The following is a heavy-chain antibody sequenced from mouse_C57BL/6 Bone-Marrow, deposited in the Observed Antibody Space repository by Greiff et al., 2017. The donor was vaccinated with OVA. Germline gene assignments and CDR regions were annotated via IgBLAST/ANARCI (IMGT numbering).Heavy chain of an antibody. CDR3: ARQDGNYEAY. CDR1: GFTFSSYG. Sequence: EVKLVESGGDLVKPGGSLKLSCAASGFTFSSYGMSWVRQTPDKRLEWVATISSGGSYTYYPDSVKGRFTISRDNAKNTLYLQMSSLKSEDTARYYCARQDGNYEAYWGQGTLVTVSA. J-gene: IGHJ3*01. V-gene: IGHV5-6*02. D-gene: IGHD2-1*01. CDR2: ISSGGSYT.